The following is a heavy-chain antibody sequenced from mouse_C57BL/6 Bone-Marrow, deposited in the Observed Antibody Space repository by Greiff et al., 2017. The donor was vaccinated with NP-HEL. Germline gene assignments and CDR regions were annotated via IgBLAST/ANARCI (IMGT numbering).Heavy chain of an antibody. CDR3: AREGIYYYGLYYFDY. Sequence: EVKLLESGPGLVKPSQSLSLTCSVTGYSITSGYYWNWIRQFPGNKLEWMGYISYDGSNNYNPSLKNRISITRDTSKNQFFLKLNSVTTEDTATYYCAREGIYYYGLYYFDYWGQGTTLTVSS. CDR1: GYSITSGYY. CDR2: ISYDGSN. D-gene: IGHD1-1*01. V-gene: IGHV3-6*01. J-gene: IGHJ2*01.